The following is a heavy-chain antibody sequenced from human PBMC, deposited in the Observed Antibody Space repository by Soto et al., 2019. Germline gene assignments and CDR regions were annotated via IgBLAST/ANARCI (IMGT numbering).Heavy chain of an antibody. J-gene: IGHJ4*02. CDR2: INHDSGTI. CDR3: ARDRGYTGYDFAD. Sequence: EVQLVESGGGLVQPGGSLRLSCAASGFTFSRYAMNWIRQSPGKGLEWVSYINHDSGTIYYADSVKGRFTISRDNANNLLSMKMNSLRAEATAVYYCARDRGYTGYDFADWSQGTLVTVTS. V-gene: IGHV3-48*01. D-gene: IGHD5-12*01. CDR1: GFTFSRYA.